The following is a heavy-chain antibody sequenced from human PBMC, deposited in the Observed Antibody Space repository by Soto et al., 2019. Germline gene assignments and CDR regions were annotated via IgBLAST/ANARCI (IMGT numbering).Heavy chain of an antibody. V-gene: IGHV1-69*06. Sequence: SVKVSCKASGGTFSSYAISWVRQAPGQGLELMGGIIPIFGTANYAQKFQGRVTITADKSTSTAYMELSSLRSEDTAVYYCARTSYYYDSSGYPYYFDYWGQGTLVTVSS. CDR1: GGTFSSYA. D-gene: IGHD3-22*01. J-gene: IGHJ4*02. CDR3: ARTSYYYDSSGYPYYFDY. CDR2: IIPIFGTA.